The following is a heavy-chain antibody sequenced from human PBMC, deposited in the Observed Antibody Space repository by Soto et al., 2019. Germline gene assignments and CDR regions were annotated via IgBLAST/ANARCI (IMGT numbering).Heavy chain of an antibody. CDR3: ARNYDFWSGYYLSTAPRFDY. D-gene: IGHD3-3*01. CDR1: GGSISSYY. Sequence: SETLSLTCTVSGGSISSYYWSWIRQPPGKGLGWIGYIYYSGSTNYNPSLKSRVTISVDTSKNQFSLKLSSVTAADTAVYYCARNYDFWSGYYLSTAPRFDYWGQGTLVTVSS. CDR2: IYYSGST. V-gene: IGHV4-59*08. J-gene: IGHJ4*02.